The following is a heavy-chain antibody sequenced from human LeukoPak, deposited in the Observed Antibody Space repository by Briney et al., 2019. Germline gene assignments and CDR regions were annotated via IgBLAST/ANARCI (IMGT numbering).Heavy chain of an antibody. D-gene: IGHD6-6*01. CDR2: MNPNSGNT. CDR3: ARGPDDSSSALSYYYYGMDV. Sequence: GASVKVSCKASGYTFTSYDINWVRQATGQGLEWMGWMNPNSGNTGYAQKFQGRDTMTRNTSISTAYMELSSLRSEDTAVYYCARGPDDSSSALSYYYYGMDVWGEGTTVTVSS. CDR1: GYTFTSYD. J-gene: IGHJ6*04. V-gene: IGHV1-8*01.